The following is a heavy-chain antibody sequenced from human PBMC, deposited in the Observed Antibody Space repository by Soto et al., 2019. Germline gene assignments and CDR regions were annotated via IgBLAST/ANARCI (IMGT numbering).Heavy chain of an antibody. CDR3: ARDRGITIFGVANDAFDI. CDR2: IIPIFGTA. V-gene: IGHV1-69*13. CDR1: GGTFSSYA. J-gene: IGHJ3*02. D-gene: IGHD3-3*01. Sequence: SVKVSCKASGGTFSSYAISWVRQAPGQGLEWMGGIIPIFGTANYAQKFQGRVTITADESTSTAYMELGSLRSEDTAVYYCARDRGITIFGVANDAFDIWGQGTMVTVSS.